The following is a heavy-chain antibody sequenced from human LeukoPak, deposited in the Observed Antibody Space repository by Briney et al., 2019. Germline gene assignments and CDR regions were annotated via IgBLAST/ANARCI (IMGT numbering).Heavy chain of an antibody. V-gene: IGHV3-30*02. D-gene: IGHD5-24*01. CDR1: GFTFSSYS. CDR3: AKDGGYNKLFGY. Sequence: GGSLRLSCAASGFTFSSYSMHWVRQAPGKGLEWVAVIWYDGSNKYYADSVKGRFTISRDNSKNTLYLQMNSLRAEDTAVYYCAKDGGYNKLFGYWGQGTLVTVSS. CDR2: IWYDGSNK. J-gene: IGHJ4*02.